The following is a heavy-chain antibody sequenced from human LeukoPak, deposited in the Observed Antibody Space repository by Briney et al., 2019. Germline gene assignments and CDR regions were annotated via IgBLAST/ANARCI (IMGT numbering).Heavy chain of an antibody. D-gene: IGHD6-13*01. J-gene: IGHJ4*02. CDR2: MNPNSGNT. Sequence: ASVEVSCKASGYTFTSYDINWVRQATGQGLEWMGWMNPNSGNTGYAQKFQGRVTMTRNTSISTAYMELSSLRSEDTAVYYCARGERRSSTEALGYWGQGTLVTVSS. V-gene: IGHV1-8*01. CDR1: GYTFTSYD. CDR3: ARGERRSSTEALGY.